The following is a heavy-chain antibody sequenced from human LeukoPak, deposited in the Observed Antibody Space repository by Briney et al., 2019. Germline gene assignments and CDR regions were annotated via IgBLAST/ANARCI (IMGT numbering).Heavy chain of an antibody. CDR1: GFTFSSYS. Sequence: PGGSLRLSCAASGFTFSSYSMNWVRQAPGKGLEWVSSISSSSSYIYYADSVKGRFTISRDNAKNSLYLQMNSLRAEDTAVYYCARYRYGDYVLDYWGLGTLVPVSS. J-gene: IGHJ4*02. CDR2: ISSSSSYI. CDR3: ARYRYGDYVLDY. D-gene: IGHD4-17*01. V-gene: IGHV3-21*01.